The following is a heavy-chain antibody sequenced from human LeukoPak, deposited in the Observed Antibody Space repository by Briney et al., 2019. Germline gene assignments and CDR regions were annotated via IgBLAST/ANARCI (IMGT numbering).Heavy chain of an antibody. D-gene: IGHD5-18*01. Sequence: PGGSLRLSCAASGFTFSTYNMNWVRQAPGKGLEWVAVIWYDGSNKYYADSVKGRFTISRDNSKNTLYLQMNSLRAEDTAVYYCAGDPDPHTAMVAYYFDYWGQGTLVTVSS. J-gene: IGHJ4*02. CDR1: GFTFSTYN. CDR2: IWYDGSNK. CDR3: AGDPDPHTAMVAYYFDY. V-gene: IGHV3-33*08.